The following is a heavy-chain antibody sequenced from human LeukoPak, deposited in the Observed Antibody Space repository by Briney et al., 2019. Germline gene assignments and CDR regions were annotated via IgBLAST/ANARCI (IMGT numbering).Heavy chain of an antibody. CDR1: GGSITRTNW. CDR3: SRENGAFSPFGY. D-gene: IGHD2-8*01. Sequence: SETLSLTCGVSGGSITRTNWWSWVRQPPGQGLEWIGEVSLSGLTNYNPSLSSRVIMALDTSKNHLSLHLTSVTAADTAAYYCSRENGAFSPFGYWGQGYLVTVLS. V-gene: IGHV4-4*02. CDR2: VSLSGLT. J-gene: IGHJ4*02.